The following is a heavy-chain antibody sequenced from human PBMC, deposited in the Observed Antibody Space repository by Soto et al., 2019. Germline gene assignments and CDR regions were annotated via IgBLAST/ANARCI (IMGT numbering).Heavy chain of an antibody. V-gene: IGHV4-59*01. CDR1: SGSISSYY. D-gene: IGHD2-2*01. J-gene: IGHJ4*02. CDR3: ARGYCSSTRCYEFDY. Sequence: SETLSLTCTVSSGSISSYYWNWIQQPPGKGLEWIGSIYYSGNTNYSPSLKSRVTISVDTSKKQFSLKLTSVTAADTAMYYCARGYCSSTRCYEFDYWGQGTLVTVSS. CDR2: IYYSGNT.